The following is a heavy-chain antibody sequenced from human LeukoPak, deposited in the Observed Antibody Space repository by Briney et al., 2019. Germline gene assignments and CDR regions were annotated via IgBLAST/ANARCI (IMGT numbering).Heavy chain of an antibody. J-gene: IGHJ3*02. CDR1: GGSISSGDYY. CDR2: IYYSGST. CDR3: ARGAGIAAAGPRRNLGDAFDI. V-gene: IGHV4-30-4*08. Sequence: SETLSLTCTVSGGSISSGDYYWSWIRQPPGKGLEWIGYIYYSGSTYYNPSLKSRVTISVDTSKNQFSLKLSSVTAADTAVYYCARGAGIAAAGPRRNLGDAFDIWGQGTMVTVSS. D-gene: IGHD6-13*01.